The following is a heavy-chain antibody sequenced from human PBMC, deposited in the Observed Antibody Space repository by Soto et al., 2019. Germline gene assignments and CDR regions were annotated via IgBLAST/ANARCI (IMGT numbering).Heavy chain of an antibody. CDR1: GFTFSSYD. CDR3: ARGRSKYSSSPGADAFDI. CDR2: IGTAGDT. D-gene: IGHD6-6*01. J-gene: IGHJ3*02. V-gene: IGHV3-13*01. Sequence: GGSLRLSCAASGFTFSSYDMHWVRQATGKGLEWVSAIGTAGDTYYPGSVKGRFTISRENAKNSLYLQMNSLRAGDTAVYYCARGRSKYSSSPGADAFDIWGQGTMVTVSS.